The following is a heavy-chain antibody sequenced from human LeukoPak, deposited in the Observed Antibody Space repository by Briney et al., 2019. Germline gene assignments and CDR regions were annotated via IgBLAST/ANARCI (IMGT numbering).Heavy chain of an antibody. D-gene: IGHD3-22*01. Sequence: GGSLRLSCVASGFIFSDYGIQWVRQAPGKGLEWVAVIAYDGNNTYYGDSVRGRFTISRDNSKNTLYLQMNSLRAEDTAVYYCARLLAGSGYARDAFDIWGQGTMVTVSS. V-gene: IGHV3-30*03. CDR1: GFIFSDYG. J-gene: IGHJ3*02. CDR2: IAYDGNNT. CDR3: ARLLAGSGYARDAFDI.